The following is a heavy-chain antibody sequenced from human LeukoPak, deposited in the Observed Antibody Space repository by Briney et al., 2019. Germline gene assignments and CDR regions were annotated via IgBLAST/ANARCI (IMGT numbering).Heavy chain of an antibody. J-gene: IGHJ4*02. CDR2: IHYSGST. CDR1: GGSISSSSYY. CDR3: AIEYYDFWSGYTLGDY. D-gene: IGHD3-3*01. V-gene: IGHV4-39*01. Sequence: SETLSLTCTVSGGSISSSSYYWGWIRQPPGKGLEWIGSIHYSGSTYYNPSLKSRVTISVDTSKNQFSLKLSSVTAADTAVYYCAIEYYDFWSGYTLGDYWGQGTLVTVSS.